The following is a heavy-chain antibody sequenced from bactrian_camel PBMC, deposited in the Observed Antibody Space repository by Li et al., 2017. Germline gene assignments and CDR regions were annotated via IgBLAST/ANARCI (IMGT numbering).Heavy chain of an antibody. CDR2: LFPDGGET. J-gene: IGHJ4*01. D-gene: IGHD5*01. CDR3: AADYGLGTSLVANEYNY. V-gene: IGHV3S6*01. CDR1: GDPYKRAC. Sequence: HVQLVESGGGSVQAGGSLILSCVDSGDPYKRACVGWARQAPGKQREGVASLFPDGGETYSDSVKGRFTTSRDNAKNTLYLQMNSLKPEDTAMYYCAADYGLGTSLVANEYNYWGQGTQVTVS.